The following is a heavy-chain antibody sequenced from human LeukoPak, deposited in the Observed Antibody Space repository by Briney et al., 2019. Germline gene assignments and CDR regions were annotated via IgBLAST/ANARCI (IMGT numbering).Heavy chain of an antibody. V-gene: IGHV3-23*01. CDR2: ITSSGDGT. D-gene: IGHD3-22*01. J-gene: IGHJ4*02. CDR3: AKDRPNYYGSNGHYYRRDGDY. Sequence: GRSLRLSCAASGYTFSIYAMCWVPQAPGKGLQWVSSITSSGDGTYYADSVKGRFTISRDNSENMLYLQMNSLRVEDTAVYSCAKDRPNYYGSNGHYYRRDGDYWGQGTLVTVSS. CDR1: GYTFSIYA.